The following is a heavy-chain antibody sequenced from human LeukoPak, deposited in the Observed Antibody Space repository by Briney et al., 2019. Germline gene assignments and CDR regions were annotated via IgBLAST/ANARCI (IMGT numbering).Heavy chain of an antibody. CDR1: GYSVTSYW. V-gene: IGHV5-51*01. CDR3: ARGLTHYYDSSSYPLTPPFDY. J-gene: IGHJ4*02. D-gene: IGHD3-22*01. CDR2: IYPGDSDT. Sequence: GESLKISCKGSGYSVTSYWIGWVRQMPGNGLEWIGIIYPGDSDTRYSPSFQGQVTISADKSISTAVLQWSSLKASDTVMYYCARGLTHYYDSSSYPLTPPFDYWGQGTLVTVSS.